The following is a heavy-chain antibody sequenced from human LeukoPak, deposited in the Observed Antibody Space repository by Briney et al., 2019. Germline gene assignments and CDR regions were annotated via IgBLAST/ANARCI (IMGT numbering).Heavy chain of an antibody. J-gene: IGHJ4*02. D-gene: IGHD6-13*01. CDR2: IYYSGST. V-gene: IGHV4-39*01. CDR3: ARQNSGFIAAAGRFDY. Sequence: PSETLSLTCTVSGGSISSMSYYWGWIRQPPGKGLEWTGSIYYSGSTYYNPSLKSRVTISVDTSKNQFSLKRSSVTAADTAVYYCARQNSGFIAAAGRFDYWGQGTLVTVSS. CDR1: GGSISSMSYY.